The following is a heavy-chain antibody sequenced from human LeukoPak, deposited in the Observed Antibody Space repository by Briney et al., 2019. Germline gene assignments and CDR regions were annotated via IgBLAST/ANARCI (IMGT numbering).Heavy chain of an antibody. CDR2: ISARAGSA. V-gene: IGHV3-23*02. CDR3: AKEGSGWFDGRYFDN. Sequence: GGSLRLSCEASEISFSTYAMSWVRQAPGRGLEWVAGISARAGSAYCRDSLKGRLTISRDNSKNTLYLQMNDLRPEDTARYYCAKEGSGWFDGRYFDNWGQGTLLTVSS. J-gene: IGHJ4*02. D-gene: IGHD6-19*01. CDR1: EISFSTYA.